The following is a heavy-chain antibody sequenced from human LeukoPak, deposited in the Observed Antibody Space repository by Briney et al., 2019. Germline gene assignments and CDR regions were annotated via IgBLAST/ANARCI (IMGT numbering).Heavy chain of an antibody. D-gene: IGHD2-15*01. CDR1: GDSVSSPNYY. Sequence: PSETLSLTCTVSGDSVSSPNYYWNWIRQPPGKGLEWIGYIYHSGSTYYNPSLKSRVTISVDRSKNQFSLKLSSVTAADTAVYYCARVPIYCSGGSCYSDWYFDLWGRGTLVTVSS. J-gene: IGHJ2*01. V-gene: IGHV4-30-2*01. CDR3: ARVPIYCSGGSCYSDWYFDL. CDR2: IYHSGST.